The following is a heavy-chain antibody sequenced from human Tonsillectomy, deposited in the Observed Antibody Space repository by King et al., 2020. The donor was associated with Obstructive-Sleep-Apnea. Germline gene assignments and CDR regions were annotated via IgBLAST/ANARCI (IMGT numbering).Heavy chain of an antibody. V-gene: IGHV4-31*03. CDR1: SGSISSGGYY. CDR2: IYYSGST. Sequence: VQLQESGPGLVKASQTLSLTCTVSSGSISSGGYYWSWIRQHPGKGLEWIGYIYYSGSTYYNPSLKSRVTTSVDTSKNQFSLNLTSVTAADTAVYYCARVYYYGSGSLDAFDIWGQGSMVTVSS. D-gene: IGHD3-10*01. CDR3: ARVYYYGSGSLDAFDI. J-gene: IGHJ3*02.